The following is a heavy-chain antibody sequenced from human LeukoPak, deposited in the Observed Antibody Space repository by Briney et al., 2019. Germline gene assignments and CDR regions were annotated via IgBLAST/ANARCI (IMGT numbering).Heavy chain of an antibody. CDR3: ARVQGIAVAGTTLYYFDY. D-gene: IGHD6-19*01. V-gene: IGHV1-2*02. Sequence: ASVKVSCKASGYTFTGYYMHWVRQAPGQGLEWMGWINPNSGGTNYAQKFQGRVTMTRDTSISTAYMELSRLRSDDTAVYYCARVQGIAVAGTTLYYFDYWGQGTLVTVSS. CDR1: GYTFTGYY. CDR2: INPNSGGT. J-gene: IGHJ4*02.